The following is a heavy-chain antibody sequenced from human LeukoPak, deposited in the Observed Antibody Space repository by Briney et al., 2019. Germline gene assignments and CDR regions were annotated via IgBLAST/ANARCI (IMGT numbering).Heavy chain of an antibody. Sequence: GGSLRLSCAASGFPFSDFYMTWVRQAPGKGLEGISTTNSGGTTTNYAESVKGRFTISRDNFKNALYLQMSSLRVEDTAIYYCAKQSYARSLGEGGPGTLVTVSS. CDR3: AKQSYARSLGE. D-gene: IGHD3-10*02. J-gene: IGHJ4*02. CDR2: TNSGGTTT. V-gene: IGHV3-23*01. CDR1: GFPFSDFY.